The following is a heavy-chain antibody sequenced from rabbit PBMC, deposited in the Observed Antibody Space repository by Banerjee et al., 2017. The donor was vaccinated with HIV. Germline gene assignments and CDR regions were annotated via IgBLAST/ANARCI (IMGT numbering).Heavy chain of an antibody. J-gene: IGHJ6*01. CDR1: GFSFSSSYY. V-gene: IGHV1S45*01. D-gene: IGHD8-1*01. CDR3: ARAVSGSSDLYYGMDL. CDR2: IYTGSSGST. Sequence: QEQLVESGGGMVQPEGSLTLTCTASGFSFSSSYYMCWVRQAPGKGLEWIACIYTGSSGSTYYASWAKGRFTISKTSSTTVTLQMTSLTAADTATYFCARAVSGSSDLYYGMDLWGPGTLVTVS.